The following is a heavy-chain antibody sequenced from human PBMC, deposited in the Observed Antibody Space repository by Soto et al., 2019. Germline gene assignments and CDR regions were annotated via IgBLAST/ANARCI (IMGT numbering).Heavy chain of an antibody. CDR2: ISGSDDST. CDR1: GFSFSTYA. D-gene: IGHD3-3*01. Sequence: GESLKISCAASGFSFSTYAMSWVRQAPGKGLEWVSAISGSDDSTYYADSVKGRFTISKDKPKNTLYLQMDSLRAEDTAIYYCAKAYFGVVIVFDYWGQGTLVTVSS. CDR3: AKAYFGVVIVFDY. V-gene: IGHV3-23*01. J-gene: IGHJ4*02.